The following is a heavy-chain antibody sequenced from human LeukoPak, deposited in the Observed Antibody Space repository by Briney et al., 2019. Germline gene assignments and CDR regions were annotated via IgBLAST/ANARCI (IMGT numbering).Heavy chain of an antibody. CDR2: ISTDGNDK. V-gene: IGHV3-30*04. CDR3: AKDGAGYYYGMDV. Sequence: GGSLRLSCAASGFAFSGYAMHWVRQAPGKGVEWLTIISTDGNDKHYADSVKGRFTVSRDNSKNTLFLQMNNLRTEDTAVYYCAKDGAGYYYGMDVWGQGTTVTVSS. D-gene: IGHD3-16*01. J-gene: IGHJ6*02. CDR1: GFAFSGYA.